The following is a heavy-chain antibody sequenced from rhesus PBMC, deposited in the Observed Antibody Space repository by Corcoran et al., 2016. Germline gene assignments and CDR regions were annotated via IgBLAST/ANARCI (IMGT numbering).Heavy chain of an antibody. V-gene: IGHV4-122*02. J-gene: IGHJ6*01. D-gene: IGHD6-31*01. CDR1: GYSISSGYG. CDR3: AAGYSSGWYDYGLDS. CDR2: ISYSGST. Sequence: QLQLQESGPGLVKPSETLSLTCAVSGYSISSGYGWSWIRQPPGKGLEWIGYISYSGSTRYNPSLKSRVTISRDTSKNQCSLELSSVTAADTAVYYCAAGYSSGWYDYGLDSWGQGVVVTVSS.